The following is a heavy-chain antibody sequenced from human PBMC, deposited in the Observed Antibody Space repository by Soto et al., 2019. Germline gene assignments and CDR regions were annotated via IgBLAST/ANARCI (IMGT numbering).Heavy chain of an antibody. D-gene: IGHD6-13*01. CDR2: VYRTGST. V-gene: IGHV4-4*02. Sequence: SETLSLTCAVSGGSISTSNWWSWVRQPPGKGLEWIGEVYRTGSTNYNPSLESRLTISVDKSKNQFSLKLTSVTAADTAVYYCARARATIAAAAIFDCWGQGTLVTDCS. J-gene: IGHJ4*02. CDR1: GGSISTSNW. CDR3: ARARATIAAAAIFDC.